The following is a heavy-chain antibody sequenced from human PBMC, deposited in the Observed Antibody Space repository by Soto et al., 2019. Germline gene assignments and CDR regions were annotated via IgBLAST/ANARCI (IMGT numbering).Heavy chain of an antibody. CDR1: GFTFSSYA. CDR2: ISGSGGST. J-gene: IGHJ4*02. CDR3: AKGYGYNYFPFDY. D-gene: IGHD5-12*01. Sequence: EVQLLESGGGLVQPGGSLRLSCAASGFTFSSYAMSWVRQAPGKWLEWVSAISGSGGSTYYADSVKGRFTISRDNSKNTLYLQMNSLRAEDTAVYYCAKGYGYNYFPFDYWGQGTLVTVSS. V-gene: IGHV3-23*01.